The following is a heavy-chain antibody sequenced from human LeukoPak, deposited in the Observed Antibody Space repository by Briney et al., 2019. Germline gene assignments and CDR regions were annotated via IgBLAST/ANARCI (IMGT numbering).Heavy chain of an antibody. CDR3: AKPRVSIGSHFDY. V-gene: IGHV3-30*18. J-gene: IGHJ4*02. CDR2: IPYDGSSE. D-gene: IGHD2-15*01. CDR1: GFSFNNYG. Sequence: GGSLRLSCAASGFSFNNYGMHWVRQAPGRGLEWVAMIPYDGSSEKYADFVKGRFTISRDNSKNTLYLLMNSLRDEDTALYYCAKPRVSIGSHFDYWGQGTLVTVSS.